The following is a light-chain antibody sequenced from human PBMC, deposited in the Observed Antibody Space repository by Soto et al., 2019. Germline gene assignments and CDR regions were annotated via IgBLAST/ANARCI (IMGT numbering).Light chain of an antibody. CDR3: QQYSSWPLT. CDR1: QSVNSH. V-gene: IGKV3-15*01. J-gene: IGKJ4*01. Sequence: EKVMTQSPATLSVSPGERATLSCRASQSVNSHLAWYQQKPGQAPRLLIYGASTRATGVPARFSGSGSGTEFNLTISSLQSEDSAVYYCQQYSSWPLTFGGGTKVEIK. CDR2: GAS.